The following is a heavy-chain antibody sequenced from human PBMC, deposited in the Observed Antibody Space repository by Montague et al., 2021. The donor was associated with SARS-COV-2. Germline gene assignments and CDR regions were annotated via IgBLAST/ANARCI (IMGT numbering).Heavy chain of an antibody. Sequence: SETLSLTCAVYRGSFHIFSWGWTRQSPGKGLEWTGEIDHSGNTKYNPSLESRVTISVDASKNQFSLNLTSVTAADTAMYYCARGTRVVGITPGFRYWGQGTQVAVSS. CDR3: ARGTRVVGITPGFRY. CDR1: RGSFHIFS. J-gene: IGHJ4*02. CDR2: IDHSGNT. V-gene: IGHV4-34*01. D-gene: IGHD3-22*01.